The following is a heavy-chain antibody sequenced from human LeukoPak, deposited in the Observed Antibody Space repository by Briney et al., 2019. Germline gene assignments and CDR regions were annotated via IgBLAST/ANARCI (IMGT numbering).Heavy chain of an antibody. CDR3: ARGSRAVAGTNPIFDY. V-gene: IGHV4-61*01. CDR2: IYYSGST. D-gene: IGHD6-19*01. CDR1: GGSISSGSYY. J-gene: IGHJ4*02. Sequence: TSQTLSLTCTVSGGSISSGSYYWSWIRQPPGKGLEWIGYIYYSGSTNYNPSLKSRVTISVDTSKNQFSLKLSSVTAADTAVYYCARGSRAVAGTNPIFDYWGQGTLVTVSS.